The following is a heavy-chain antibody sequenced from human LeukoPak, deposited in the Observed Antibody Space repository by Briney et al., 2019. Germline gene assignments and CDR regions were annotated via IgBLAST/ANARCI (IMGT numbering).Heavy chain of an antibody. Sequence: GGSLRLSCAASGFTFSSYSMNWVRQAPGKGLEWVGFIRSKAYGGTTEYAASVKGRFTISRDDSKSIAYLQMNSLKTEDTAVYYCTRDPMVRGVMMSFDYWGQGTLVTVSS. D-gene: IGHD3-10*01. CDR1: GFTFSSYS. V-gene: IGHV3-49*04. CDR2: IRSKAYGGTT. CDR3: TRDPMVRGVMMSFDY. J-gene: IGHJ4*02.